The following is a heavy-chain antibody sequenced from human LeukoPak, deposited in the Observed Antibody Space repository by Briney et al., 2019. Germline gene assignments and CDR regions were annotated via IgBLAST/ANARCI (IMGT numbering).Heavy chain of an antibody. CDR3: AKDLDSGYADYYYGMDV. Sequence: GGSPRLSCAASGFTFSSCAMSWVRQAPGKGLEWVSAISGSGGSTYYADSVKGRFTISRDNSKNTLYLQMNSLRAEDTAVYYCAKDLDSGYADYYYGMDVWGQGTTVTVSS. D-gene: IGHD5-12*01. J-gene: IGHJ6*02. CDR2: ISGSGGST. CDR1: GFTFSSCA. V-gene: IGHV3-23*01.